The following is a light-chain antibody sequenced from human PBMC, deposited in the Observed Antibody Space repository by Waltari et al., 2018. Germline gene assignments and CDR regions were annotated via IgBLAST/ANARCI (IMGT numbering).Light chain of an antibody. Sequence: QSALTQPRSVSGSPGQSVTISCTGTSSDVGDYNYVSWYQQHPGKAPNVMIYDVSQWPSGVPDRFSGSKSGNTASLTISGLQAEDEADYFCCSYAGSYTYVFGSGTKVTVL. CDR1: SSDVGDYNY. V-gene: IGLV2-11*01. CDR3: CSYAGSYTYV. CDR2: DVS. J-gene: IGLJ1*01.